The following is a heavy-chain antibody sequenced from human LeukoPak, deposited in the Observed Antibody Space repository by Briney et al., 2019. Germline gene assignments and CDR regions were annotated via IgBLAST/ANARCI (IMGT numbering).Heavy chain of an antibody. D-gene: IGHD3-10*01. V-gene: IGHV3-30*04. Sequence: GGSLRLSCAASGFTVSNFAMHWVRQVPDKGLEWLAVMSKDGGDKHYADSVTGRFTISRDSSKNTLYLQMNSLRGEDTAVYYCARDDLSVSGSSPYYFDHWGQGTLVTVSS. J-gene: IGHJ4*02. CDR1: GFTVSNFA. CDR3: ARDDLSVSGSSPYYFDH. CDR2: MSKDGGDK.